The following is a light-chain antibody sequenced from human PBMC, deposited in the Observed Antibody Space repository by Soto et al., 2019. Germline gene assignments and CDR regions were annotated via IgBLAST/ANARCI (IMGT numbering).Light chain of an antibody. CDR2: EVS. Sequence: QSALTQPPSASGSPGQSVTISCTGTSSDIGGYNFVSWYQQHPGKAPKLMIYEVSERPSGVPDRFSGSKSGNTASLTVSGLQAEDEADYYCRSYAGSNNFVFGGGTKLTVL. CDR1: SSDIGGYNF. CDR3: RSYAGSNNFV. V-gene: IGLV2-8*01. J-gene: IGLJ2*01.